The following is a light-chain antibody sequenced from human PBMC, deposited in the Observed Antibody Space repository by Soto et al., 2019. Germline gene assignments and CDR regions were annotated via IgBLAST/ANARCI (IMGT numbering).Light chain of an antibody. CDR1: QSVSSY. CDR3: QKRSNWPPWT. V-gene: IGKV3-11*01. Sequence: EIVLTQSPATLSLSPGERATLSCRASQSVSSYLAWYQQKPGQAPRLLIYDASNRATGIPARFSGSGSGTVFTLTISRLEPHDLVVYYCQKRSNWPPWTFGQGTKVEI. J-gene: IGKJ1*01. CDR2: DAS.